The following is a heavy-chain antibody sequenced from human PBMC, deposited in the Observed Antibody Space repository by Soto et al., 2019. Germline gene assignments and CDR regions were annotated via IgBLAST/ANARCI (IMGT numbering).Heavy chain of an antibody. D-gene: IGHD2-21*01. J-gene: IGHJ4*02. CDR3: AKFRGAPRSSYYLDY. CDR1: GGSISSYY. Sequence: SETLSLTCTVSGGSISSYYWSWIRQPPGKGLEWIGYIYYSGSTNYNPSLKSRVTISVDTSKNQFSLKLSSVTAADTAVYYCAKFRGAPRSSYYLDYWGQGTLVTVSS. V-gene: IGHV4-59*01. CDR2: IYYSGST.